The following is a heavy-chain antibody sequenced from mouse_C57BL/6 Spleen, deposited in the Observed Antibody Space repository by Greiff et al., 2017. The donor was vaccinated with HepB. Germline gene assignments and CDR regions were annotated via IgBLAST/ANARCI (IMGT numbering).Heavy chain of an antibody. CDR2: IHPNSGST. D-gene: IGHD2-5*01. CDR1: GYTFTSYW. V-gene: IGHV1-64*01. J-gene: IGHJ4*01. Sequence: QVQLQQPGAELVKPGASVKLSCKASGYTFTSYWMHWVKQRPGQGLEWIGMIHPNSGSTNYNEKFKSKATLTVDKSSSTAYMQLSSLTSEDSAVYYCARRPIYSNYEGYAMDYWGQGTSVTVSS. CDR3: ARRPIYSNYEGYAMDY.